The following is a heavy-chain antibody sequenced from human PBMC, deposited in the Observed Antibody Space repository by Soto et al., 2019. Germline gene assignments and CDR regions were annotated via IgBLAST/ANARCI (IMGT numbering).Heavy chain of an antibody. CDR3: TTERCFEYSSSSYPFDD. Sequence: EVQLVESGGGLVKPGGSLRLSCAASGFTFSNAWMSWVRQAPGKGLEWVGRIKSKTNGGTTDYAAPVKCRFTISRYDSRDTLYLQMNSLKTEDTGVYYCTTERCFEYSSSSYPFDDWGQGTRVAVSS. CDR1: GFTFSNAW. V-gene: IGHV3-15*01. CDR2: IKSKTNGGTT. D-gene: IGHD6-6*01. J-gene: IGHJ4*02.